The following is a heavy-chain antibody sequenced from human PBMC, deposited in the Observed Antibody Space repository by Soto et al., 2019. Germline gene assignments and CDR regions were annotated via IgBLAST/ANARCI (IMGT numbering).Heavy chain of an antibody. J-gene: IGHJ6*02. D-gene: IGHD3-10*01. CDR2: VHHSWGS. CDR3: PRQGFGPLHGLVDV. CDR1: GGSISSYY. V-gene: IGHV4-59*08. Sequence: QVQLQESGPGLVKPSETLSLSCTVSGGSISSYYWSWFRQSPGKRMEWIGYVHHSWGSSYNPSLQSRVAISLDTSKSQFSLKVTSVTATDTAVYYCPRQGFGPLHGLVDVWGQGTTVTVSS.